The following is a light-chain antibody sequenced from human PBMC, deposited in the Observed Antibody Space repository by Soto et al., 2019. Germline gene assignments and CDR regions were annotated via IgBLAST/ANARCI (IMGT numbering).Light chain of an antibody. CDR3: QQYKSYSPYT. V-gene: IGKV1-5*01. J-gene: IGKJ2*01. CDR2: DAS. Sequence: DIQMTQSPSTLSASVGDRVTITCRASQDINTWLAWYQQKPGKAPKLLVYDASILESGVPSRFSGSGYATEFTLTISGLQPDYFATYYCQQYKSYSPYTFGQGTKLDI. CDR1: QDINTW.